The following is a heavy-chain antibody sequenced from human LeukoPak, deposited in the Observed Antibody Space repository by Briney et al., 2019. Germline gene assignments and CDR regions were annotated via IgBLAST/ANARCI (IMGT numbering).Heavy chain of an antibody. CDR2: IYYSGNT. CDR1: GGSLSSYY. V-gene: IGHV4-59*01. J-gene: IGHJ5*02. Sequence: SETLSLTCTVSGGSLSSYYWTWIRQPPGKGLEWIGYIYYSGNTNYNPSLKSRITISVDTSKNQFSLKLSSVTAADTAVYYCARGQGSSWTGWFDPWGQGTLVTVSS. D-gene: IGHD6-13*01. CDR3: ARGQGSSWTGWFDP.